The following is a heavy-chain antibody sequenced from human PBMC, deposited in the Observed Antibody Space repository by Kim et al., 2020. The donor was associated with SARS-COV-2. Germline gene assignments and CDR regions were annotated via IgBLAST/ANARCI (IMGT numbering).Heavy chain of an antibody. D-gene: IGHD6-13*01. CDR2: ISWNSGSI. CDR3: AKDGAAEPNYYYYGMDV. Sequence: GGSLRLSCAASGFTFDDYAMHWVRQAPGKGLEWVSGISWNSGSIGYADSVKGRFTISRDNAKNSLYLQMNSLRAEDTALYYCAKDGAAEPNYYYYGMDVWGQGTTVTVSS. CDR1: GFTFDDYA. J-gene: IGHJ6*02. V-gene: IGHV3-9*01.